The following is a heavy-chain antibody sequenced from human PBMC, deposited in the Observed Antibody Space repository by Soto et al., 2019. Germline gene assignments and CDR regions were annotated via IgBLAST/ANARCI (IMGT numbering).Heavy chain of an antibody. D-gene: IGHD6-13*01. CDR2: INHSGST. CDR1: GGSFSGYY. V-gene: IGHV4-34*01. J-gene: IGHJ6*02. Sequence: PAETLSLTCDVYGGSFSGYYWSWIRQPPGKGLEWIGEINHSGSTNYNPSLKSRVTISVDTSKNQFSLKLSSVTAADTAVYYCARALWGAAAGDYYYYYGMDVWGQGTTVTVSS. CDR3: ARALWGAAAGDYYYYYGMDV.